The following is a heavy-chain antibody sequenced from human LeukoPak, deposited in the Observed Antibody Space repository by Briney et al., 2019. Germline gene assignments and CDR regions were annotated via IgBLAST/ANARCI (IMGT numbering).Heavy chain of an antibody. CDR2: IYHSGST. J-gene: IGHJ5*02. CDR3: ARTITMVRGNWFDP. Sequence: SETLSLTCTVSGGSLSSSNWWSWVRQPPGKGLEWIGEIYHSGSTNYNPSLKSRVTISVDKSKNQFSLKLSSVTAADTAVYYCARTITMVRGNWFDPWGQGTLVTVSS. D-gene: IGHD3-10*01. CDR1: GGSLSSSNW. V-gene: IGHV4-4*02.